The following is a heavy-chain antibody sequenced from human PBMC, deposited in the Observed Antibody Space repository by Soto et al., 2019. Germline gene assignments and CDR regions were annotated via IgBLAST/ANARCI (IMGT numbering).Heavy chain of an antibody. D-gene: IGHD2-2*01. Sequence: QVQLVESGGGVVQPGRPLRLSCAASGFIFNTYGMHWVRQAPGKGLEWVAVISYDGSNKYYAGSVKGRLTISRDNSKNTLYLQMNSLRAEDTAVYYCAKGQHCSTTSCYFYFYGMDVWGQGTKVAVSS. CDR3: AKGQHCSTTSCYFYFYGMDV. CDR1: GFIFNTYG. J-gene: IGHJ6*02. V-gene: IGHV3-30*18. CDR2: ISYDGSNK.